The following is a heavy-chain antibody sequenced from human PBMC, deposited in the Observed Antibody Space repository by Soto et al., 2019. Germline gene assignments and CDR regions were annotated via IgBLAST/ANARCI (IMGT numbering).Heavy chain of an antibody. CDR2: ISAYNGNT. Sequence: ASVKVSCQASGYTFTSYGISLVRQAPGQGLEWMGWISAYNGNTNYAQKLQGRVTMTTDTSASTAYMELRSLRSDDTAVYYCARNAGVRYCSGGSCYYYVMDVWGQGTTVTVSS. J-gene: IGHJ6*02. CDR1: GYTFTSYG. D-gene: IGHD2-15*01. V-gene: IGHV1-18*04. CDR3: ARNAGVRYCSGGSCYYYVMDV.